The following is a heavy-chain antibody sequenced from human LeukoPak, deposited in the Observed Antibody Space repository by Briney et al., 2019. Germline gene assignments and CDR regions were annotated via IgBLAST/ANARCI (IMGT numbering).Heavy chain of an antibody. D-gene: IGHD6-13*01. CDR3: ARALGSSSWYYYYYYMDV. CDR2: IYYGGST. V-gene: IGHV4-39*07. CDR1: GVSISSSSYY. J-gene: IGHJ6*03. Sequence: SETLSLTCTVSGVSISSSSYYWVWLRQPPGKGLEWIGSIYYGGSTYYNPSLKSRVTISVDTSKNQFSLKLSSVTAADTAVYYCARALGSSSWYYYYYYMDVWDKGTTVTVSS.